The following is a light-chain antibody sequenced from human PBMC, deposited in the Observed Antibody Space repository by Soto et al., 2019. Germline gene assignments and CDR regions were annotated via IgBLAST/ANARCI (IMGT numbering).Light chain of an antibody. CDR2: SDN. J-gene: IGLJ2*01. CDR3: AAWDDSLRGRV. V-gene: IGLV1-44*01. Sequence: QSVLTQPPSASGTPGQRVTISCSGSSSNIGSNPVSWYQQLPGTAPKSRIYSDNQRPSGVPDRISGYRSGTSASLAISGLQSEDEAEYYCAAWDDSLRGRVFGGGTKLTVL. CDR1: SSNIGSNP.